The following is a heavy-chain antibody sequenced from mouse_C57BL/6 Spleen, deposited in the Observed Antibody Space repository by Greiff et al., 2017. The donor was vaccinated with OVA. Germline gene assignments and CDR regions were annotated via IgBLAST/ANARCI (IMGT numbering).Heavy chain of an antibody. CDR1: GFTFSDYY. V-gene: IGHV5-16*01. J-gene: IGHJ3*01. CDR3: AREGDDYDVGAWFAY. CDR2: INYDGSCT. D-gene: IGHD2-4*01. Sequence: EVKLVESEGGLVQPGSSMKLSCTASGFTFSDYYMAWVRQVPEKGLEWVANINYDGSCTYYLDSLKSRFIISRDNAKNILYLQMSSLKSEDTATYYCAREGDDYDVGAWFAYWGQGTLVTVSA.